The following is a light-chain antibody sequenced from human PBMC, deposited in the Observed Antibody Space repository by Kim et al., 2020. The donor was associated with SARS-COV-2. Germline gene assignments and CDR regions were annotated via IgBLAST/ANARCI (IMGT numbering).Light chain of an antibody. V-gene: IGKV1-39*01. CDR3: QQSYSNPYS. J-gene: IGKJ2*03. CDR2: TAS. Sequence: SASIGDRVIITCRASQSITRFANWYQQKPGEAPNLLIYTASNLKGGVPARFSGSGSGTDFTLTINNLQPEDFAIYYCQQSYSNPYSFGQGTKLEI. CDR1: QSITRF.